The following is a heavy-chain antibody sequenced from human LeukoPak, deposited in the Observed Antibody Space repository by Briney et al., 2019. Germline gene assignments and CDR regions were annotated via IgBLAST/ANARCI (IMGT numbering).Heavy chain of an antibody. Sequence: GSLSLSCAASGFSFSNYWMSWLRQAPGKGLEWVANIKEDGSEKYYVDSVRGRFTISRDNARNSLYLQMNSLRAEDTAVYYCASGRQLGYWGQGTLVTVSS. D-gene: IGHD6-13*01. CDR2: IKEDGSEK. CDR1: GFSFSNYW. J-gene: IGHJ4*02. V-gene: IGHV3-7*01. CDR3: ASGRQLGY.